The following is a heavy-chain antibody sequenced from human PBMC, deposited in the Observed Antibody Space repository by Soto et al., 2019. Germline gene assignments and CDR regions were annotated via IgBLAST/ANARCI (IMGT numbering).Heavy chain of an antibody. J-gene: IGHJ3*01. Sequence: PGGSLRLSCAASGFTFSNAWMNWVRQAPGKGLEWVGRFKSRKDGGTTDYAAPVKGRFFISRDDSENTLDLQMNSLTTEDTAVYYCISDTPKAPYGFDFWSQGTMV. CDR2: FKSRKDGGTT. V-gene: IGHV3-15*07. CDR1: GFTFSNAW. CDR3: ISDTPKAPYGFDF.